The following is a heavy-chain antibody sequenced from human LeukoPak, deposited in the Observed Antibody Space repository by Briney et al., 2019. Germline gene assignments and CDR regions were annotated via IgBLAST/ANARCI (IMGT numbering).Heavy chain of an antibody. V-gene: IGHV1-2*02. CDR3: ARSDIVVVPAAILFDY. D-gene: IGHD2-2*01. CDR1: GYTFTGYY. Sequence: ASVKVSCKASGYTFTGYYMHWVRQAPGQGLEWMGWINPNSGGTNYAQKSQGRVTMTRDTSISTAYMELSRLRSDDTAVYYCARSDIVVVPAAILFDYWGQGTLVTVSS. J-gene: IGHJ4*02. CDR2: INPNSGGT.